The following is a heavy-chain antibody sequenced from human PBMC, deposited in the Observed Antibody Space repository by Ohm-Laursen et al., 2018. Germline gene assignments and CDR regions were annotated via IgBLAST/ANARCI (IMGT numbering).Heavy chain of an antibody. CDR1: GYSISSGYY. D-gene: IGHD1-26*01. V-gene: IGHV4-38-2*02. Sequence: TLSLTWAVSGYSISSGYYWGWIRQPPGKGLEWIGTIYHSGSTNYNPSLKSRVTISVDTSKNQFSLKRSSVTAADTAVYYCARDRMGATIGYFDLWGRGTLVTVSS. CDR3: ARDRMGATIGYFDL. J-gene: IGHJ2*01. CDR2: IYHSGST.